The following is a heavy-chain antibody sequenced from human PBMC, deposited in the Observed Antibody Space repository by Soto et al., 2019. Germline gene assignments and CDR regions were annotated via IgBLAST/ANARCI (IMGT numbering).Heavy chain of an antibody. Sequence: EVQLVESGGGLVQPGRSLRLSCAASGFTFDDYAMHWVRQAPGKGLEWVSGISWNSGSIGYADSVKGRFTISRDNAKNSLYLQMNSLRAEDTALYYCAKDTGLLWFGEANWFDPWGQGTLVTVSS. J-gene: IGHJ5*02. CDR1: GFTFDDYA. CDR3: AKDTGLLWFGEANWFDP. CDR2: ISWNSGSI. D-gene: IGHD3-10*01. V-gene: IGHV3-9*01.